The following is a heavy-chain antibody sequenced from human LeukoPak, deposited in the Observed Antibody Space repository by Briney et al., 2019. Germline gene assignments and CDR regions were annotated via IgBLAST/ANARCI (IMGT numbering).Heavy chain of an antibody. J-gene: IGHJ3*02. Sequence: PGGSLRLSCAASGFTVSSNYMSWVRQAPGKGLEWVSVIYSGGSTYYADSVKGRFTISRDNSKNRLYLQMNSQRAEDTAVYYCARTVLGYCSSTSCPPEAFDIWGQGTMVTVSS. CDR3: ARTVLGYCSSTSCPPEAFDI. CDR2: IYSGGST. D-gene: IGHD2-2*01. V-gene: IGHV3-53*01. CDR1: GFTVSSNY.